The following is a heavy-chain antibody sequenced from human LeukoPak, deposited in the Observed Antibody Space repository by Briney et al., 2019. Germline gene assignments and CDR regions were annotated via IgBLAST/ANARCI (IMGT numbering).Heavy chain of an antibody. J-gene: IGHJ4*02. Sequence: GGSLRLSCAASGFTFSDSAMHWVRQASGKGLEWVGRIRSKADTYATAYAASVKGRFTISRDDSKNTAYLQMNSPKTEDTAVYYCTRLEGDCSSTSCPDYWGQGTLVTVSS. CDR1: GFTFSDSA. D-gene: IGHD2-2*01. CDR3: TRLEGDCSSTSCPDY. CDR2: IRSKADTYAT. V-gene: IGHV3-73*01.